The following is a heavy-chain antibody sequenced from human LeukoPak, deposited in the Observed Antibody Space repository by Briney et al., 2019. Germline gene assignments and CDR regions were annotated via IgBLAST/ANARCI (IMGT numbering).Heavy chain of an antibody. D-gene: IGHD2-15*01. CDR3: ARRSGPNFYYYAMDV. J-gene: IGHJ6*02. CDR1: GYRFSDFW. Sequence: GESLKISCKGSGYRFSDFWIDWVRQMPGRGLEWMGVIYPGNSNTACSPSFQGQVTISADKSISTAYLQWSSLKASYTAIFYCARRSGPNFYYYAMDVWGQGTTVTVSS. CDR2: IYPGNSNT. V-gene: IGHV5-51*01.